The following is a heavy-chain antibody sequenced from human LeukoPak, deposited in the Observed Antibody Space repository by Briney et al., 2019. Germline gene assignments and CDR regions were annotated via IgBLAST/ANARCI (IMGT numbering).Heavy chain of an antibody. CDR1: GGTFSSYA. V-gene: IGHV1-69*01. D-gene: IGHD3-3*01. Sequence: SVKVSCKASGGTFSSYAISWVRQAPGQGLEWMGGIIPIFGTANYAQKFQGRVAITADESTSTAYMELSSLRSEDTAVYYCARDRGTIFGVVTAYYYYYMDVWGKGTTVTVSS. CDR2: IIPIFGTA. J-gene: IGHJ6*03. CDR3: ARDRGTIFGVVTAYYYYYMDV.